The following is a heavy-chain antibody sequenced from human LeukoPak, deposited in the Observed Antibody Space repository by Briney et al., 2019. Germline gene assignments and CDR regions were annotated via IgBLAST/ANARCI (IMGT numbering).Heavy chain of an antibody. CDR1: GDSISDYY. V-gene: IGHV4-59*01. CDR2: VYYSGST. Sequence: SETLSLTCTVSGDSISDYYWSWIRQPLGKGLQWIGEVYYSGSTHYNPFLKSRVTISIDTSKNEFSLRLTSVTAADTAVYYCARELDGNGGWFDPWGQGTLVTVSS. J-gene: IGHJ5*02. D-gene: IGHD5-24*01. CDR3: ARELDGNGGWFDP.